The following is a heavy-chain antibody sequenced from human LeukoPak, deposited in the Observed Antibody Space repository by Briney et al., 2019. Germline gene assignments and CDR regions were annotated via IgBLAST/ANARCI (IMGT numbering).Heavy chain of an antibody. V-gene: IGHV2-26*01. CDR1: GFSLSNARMG. CDR3: ARITKEYSNKLSADY. CDR2: IFSNDEK. J-gene: IGHJ4*02. Sequence: ESGPTLVNPTETPTLTCTVSGFSLSNARMGVSWIRQPPGKALEWLAHIFSNDEKSYSTSLKSRLTISKDTSKSQVVLTMTNMDPVDTATYYCARITKEYSNKLSADYWGQGTLVTVSS. D-gene: IGHD4-11*01.